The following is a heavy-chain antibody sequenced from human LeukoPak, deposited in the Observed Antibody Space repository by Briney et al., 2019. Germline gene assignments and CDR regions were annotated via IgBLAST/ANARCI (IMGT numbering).Heavy chain of an antibody. CDR2: IHSDGRTT. CDR3: ARDRGYYLNWFDP. J-gene: IGHJ5*02. CDR1: GFTFSSAW. D-gene: IGHD3-3*01. V-gene: IGHV3-74*01. Sequence: PGGSLRLSCAASGFTFSSAWMHWVRQPPGKGLVWVSRIHSDGRTTIYADSVKGRFTISRDNAKNTLYLQMNSLRAEDTAVYYCARDRGYYLNWFDPWGQGTLVTVSS.